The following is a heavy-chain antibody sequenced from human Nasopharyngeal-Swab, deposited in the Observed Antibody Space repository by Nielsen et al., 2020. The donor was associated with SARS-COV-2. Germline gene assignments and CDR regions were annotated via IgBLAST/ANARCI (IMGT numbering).Heavy chain of an antibody. CDR1: GGTFSSYA. J-gene: IGHJ6*03. V-gene: IGHV1-69*13. CDR3: ARDHARIRPYSSSSFYYYYMDV. Sequence: SVKVSCKASGGTFSSYAISWVRQAPGQGLEWMGGIIPIFGTANYAQKFQGRVTITADESTSTAYMELSGLRSEDTAAYYCARDHARIRPYSSSSFYYYYMDVWGKGTTVTVSS. CDR2: IIPIFGTA. D-gene: IGHD6-6*01.